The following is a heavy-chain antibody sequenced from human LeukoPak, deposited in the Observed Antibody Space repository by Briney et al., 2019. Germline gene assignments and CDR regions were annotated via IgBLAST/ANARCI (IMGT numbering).Heavy chain of an antibody. CDR1: GFTFRSYW. CDR3: AISPVDFYYYYGMDV. V-gene: IGHV4-34*08. J-gene: IGHJ6*02. Sequence: GSLRLSCAASGFTFRSYWMTWVRQPPGKGLEWIGEINPGGTTNYNPSLKSRVTISVDTSKNQFSLKVSSVTAADTAVYYCAISPVDFYYYYGMDVWGRGTTVTVSS. CDR2: INPGGTT.